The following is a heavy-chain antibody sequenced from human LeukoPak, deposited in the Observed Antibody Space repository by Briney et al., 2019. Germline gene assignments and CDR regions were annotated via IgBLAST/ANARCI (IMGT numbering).Heavy chain of an antibody. J-gene: IGHJ4*02. Sequence: SETLSLTCTVSGYSINNGYFWGWFRQSPGKGLEWIGAIYHTGNTYYNPSLKSRVTISVDTSKNQFSLKLSSVTAADTAVYYCARVTGYVIEDYFDYWGQGTLVTVSS. CDR2: IYHTGNT. CDR1: GYSINNGYF. V-gene: IGHV4-38-2*02. D-gene: IGHD3-22*01. CDR3: ARVTGYVIEDYFDY.